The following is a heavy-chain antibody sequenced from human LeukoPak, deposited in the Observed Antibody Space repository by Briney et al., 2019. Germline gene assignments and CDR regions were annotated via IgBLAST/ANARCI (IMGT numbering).Heavy chain of an antibody. J-gene: IGHJ4*02. CDR1: GFTFSSYA. Sequence: GGSLRLSCAASGFTFSSYAISWVRQAPGKGVEWVSAISGSGGSTYYADSVKGRFTISRDNSKNTLYLQMNSLRAEDTAVYYCAKGDKVGATDLTFDYWGQGTLVTVYS. CDR2: ISGSGGST. CDR3: AKGDKVGATDLTFDY. V-gene: IGHV3-23*01. D-gene: IGHD1-26*01.